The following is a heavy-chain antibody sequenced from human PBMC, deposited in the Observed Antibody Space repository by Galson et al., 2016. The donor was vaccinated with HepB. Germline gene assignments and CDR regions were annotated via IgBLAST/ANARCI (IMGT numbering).Heavy chain of an antibody. J-gene: IGHJ5*01. CDR1: GFTFTRYA. Sequence: SLRLSCAASGFTFTRYAIHWVRQAPGKGLQWVSYISSRSGFYTNYADSVKGRFTISRDNAKNSLYLHMNSLRVEDTAVYFCAREPYSSSWFDYWGQGTLVTVSS. D-gene: IGHD6-13*01. CDR2: ISSRSGFYT. V-gene: IGHV3-21*05. CDR3: AREPYSSSWFDY.